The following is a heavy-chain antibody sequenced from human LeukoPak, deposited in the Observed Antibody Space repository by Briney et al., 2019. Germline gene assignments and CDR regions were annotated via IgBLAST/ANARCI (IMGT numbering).Heavy chain of an antibody. D-gene: IGHD6-13*01. CDR3: ARGRGAAAPFYYFDY. CDR2: IYYSGST. CDR1: GGSISSYY. V-gene: IGHV4-59*01. Sequence: TSETLSLTCTVSGGSISSYYWSWIRQPPGKGLEWIGYIYYSGSTNYNPSLKSRVTISVDTSKNQFSLKLSSVTAADTAVYYCARGRGAAAPFYYFDYWGQGTLVTVSS. J-gene: IGHJ4*02.